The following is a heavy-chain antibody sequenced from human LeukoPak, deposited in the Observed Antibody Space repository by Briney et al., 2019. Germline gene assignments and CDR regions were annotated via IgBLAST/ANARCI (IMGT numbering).Heavy chain of an antibody. CDR2: IIPIFGTA. CDR3: ARQDGYNSGRFDP. V-gene: IGHV1-69*05. Sequence: GASVKVSCKASGGTFSSYAISWVRQAPGQGLEWMGGIIPIFGTANYAQKFQGRVTITTDESTSTAYMELSSLRSEDTAVYYCARQDGYNSGRFDPWGQGTLVTVSS. D-gene: IGHD5-24*01. CDR1: GGTFSSYA. J-gene: IGHJ5*02.